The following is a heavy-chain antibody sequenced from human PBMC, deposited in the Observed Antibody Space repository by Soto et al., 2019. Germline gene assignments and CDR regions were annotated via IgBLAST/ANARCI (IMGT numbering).Heavy chain of an antibody. CDR3: ARDFLVRGVVTIDY. CDR1: RFTFRSFW. D-gene: IGHD3-10*01. Sequence: PGGSLRLSCAASRFTFRSFWFHWVRQAPGKGLVWVSHINSDGSSTSYADSVKGRFTISRDNAWNSLYLQMDSLRAEDTAMYYCARDFLVRGVVTIDYWGQGTLVTVSS. CDR2: INSDGSST. J-gene: IGHJ4*02. V-gene: IGHV3-74*01.